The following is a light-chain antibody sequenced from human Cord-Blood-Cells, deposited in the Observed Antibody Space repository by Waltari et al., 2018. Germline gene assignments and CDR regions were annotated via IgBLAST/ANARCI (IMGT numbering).Light chain of an antibody. CDR1: SSDVGGYTY. CDR3: SSYTSSSTLV. Sequence: QSALTQPASVSGSPGPSITISCTGPSSDVGGYTYDSWYQQYPGKAPKLMIYEVSNRPSGVSNRFSGSKSGNTASLTISGLQAEDEADYYCSSYTSSSTLVFGGGTKLTVL. J-gene: IGLJ3*02. CDR2: EVS. V-gene: IGLV2-14*01.